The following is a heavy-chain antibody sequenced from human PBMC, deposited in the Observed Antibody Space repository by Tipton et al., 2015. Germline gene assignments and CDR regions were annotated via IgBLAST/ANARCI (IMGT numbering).Heavy chain of an antibody. Sequence: TLSLTCTVSGDSISSGTYYWSWIRQHPGKGLEWIGYIYYSGTTYYNPSLKSRLTISLDRSKSHFSLKLSSVTAADTAVYYCARSGDTSFDYWGQGTLVTVSS. CDR3: ARSGDTSFDY. J-gene: IGHJ4*02. CDR2: IYYSGTT. V-gene: IGHV4-31*03. CDR1: GDSISSGTYY. D-gene: IGHD5-18*01.